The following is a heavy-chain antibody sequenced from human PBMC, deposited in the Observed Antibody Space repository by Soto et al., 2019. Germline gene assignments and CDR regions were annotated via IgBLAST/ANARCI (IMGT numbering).Heavy chain of an antibody. J-gene: IGHJ4*02. Sequence: QVHLVQSGAEVKRPGASVKVSCKGSGYTFTTYGITWVRQAPGQGLEWVGWISAHNGNTNYAQKLQGRVTVTRDTPTSTAYMELRSLRSDDTAVYYCARGRYWDYWGQGALVTVSS. V-gene: IGHV1-18*01. CDR1: GYTFTTYG. D-gene: IGHD2-8*02. CDR3: ARGRYWDY. CDR2: ISAHNGNT.